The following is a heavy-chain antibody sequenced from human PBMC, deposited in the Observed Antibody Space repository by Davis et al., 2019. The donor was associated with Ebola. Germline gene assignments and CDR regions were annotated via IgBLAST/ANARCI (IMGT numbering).Heavy chain of an antibody. CDR2: INNDGSST. CDR3: ARRSSQALD. V-gene: IGHV3-74*01. Sequence: GESLKISCAASGFTFSSYWMHWVRQAPGKGLVWVSRINNDGSSTSYADSVKGRFTISRDNAKNTLYLQMNSLRAEDTAVYYCARRSSQALDWGQGTLVTVSS. J-gene: IGHJ4*02. CDR1: GFTFSSYW. D-gene: IGHD6-6*01.